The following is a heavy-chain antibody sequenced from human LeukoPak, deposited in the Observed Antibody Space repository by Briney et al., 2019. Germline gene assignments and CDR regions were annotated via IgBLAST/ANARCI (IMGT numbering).Heavy chain of an antibody. CDR1: GGTFSSYA. CDR3: ARSGYFDFPFDY. V-gene: IGHV1-18*01. Sequence: GASVKVSCKASGGTFSSYAISWVRQAPGQRLEWMGWISAYNGNTNYAQKLQGRVTMTTDTSTSTAYMELRSLRSDDTAVYYCARSGYFDFPFDYWGQGTLVTVSS. CDR2: ISAYNGNT. D-gene: IGHD3-9*01. J-gene: IGHJ4*02.